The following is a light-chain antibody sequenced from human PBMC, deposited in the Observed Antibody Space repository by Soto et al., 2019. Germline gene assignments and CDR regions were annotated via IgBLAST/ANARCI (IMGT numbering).Light chain of an antibody. CDR1: SNDVGGYNY. CDR2: EVS. CDR3: SSFTSTSTLV. Sequence: QSALTQPASVSGSPGQSITISCTGTSNDVGGYNYVSWFQQHPGKAPKLLIFEVSNRPSGGSHRFSGSKSGNMASLTISGLQAEDEADDYCSSFTSTSTLVFGSGTKLTVL. J-gene: IGLJ1*01. V-gene: IGLV2-14*01.